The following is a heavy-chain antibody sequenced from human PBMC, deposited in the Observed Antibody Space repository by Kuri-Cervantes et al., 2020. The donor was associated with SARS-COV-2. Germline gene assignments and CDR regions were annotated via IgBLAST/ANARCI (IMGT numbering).Heavy chain of an antibody. J-gene: IGHJ4*02. CDR2: ISGSGGST. CDR1: GFTFSSYA. CDR3: AKPQQLVQHRFPPKYYFDY. D-gene: IGHD6-13*01. Sequence: GESLKISCAASGFTFSSYAMSWVRQAPGEGLEWVSAISGSGGSTHYADSVKGRFTISRDNSKNTLYLQMNSLRAEDTAVYYCAKPQQLVQHRFPPKYYFDYWGQGTLVTVSS. V-gene: IGHV3-23*01.